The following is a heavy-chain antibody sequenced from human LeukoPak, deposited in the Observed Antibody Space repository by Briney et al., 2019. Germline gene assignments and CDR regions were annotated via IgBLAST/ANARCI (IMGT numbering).Heavy chain of an antibody. D-gene: IGHD4-17*01. CDR1: GFNVSSNY. CDR3: ARYYGDYVNYYYMDV. CDR2: ISGSGGST. Sequence: PGGSLRLSCAASGFNVSSNYMNWVRQAPGKGLEWVSVISGSGGSTYYADSVRGRFTISRDNSKNTLYLQMNSLRAEDTAVYYCARYYGDYVNYYYMDVWGKGTTVTVSS. J-gene: IGHJ6*03. V-gene: IGHV3-53*01.